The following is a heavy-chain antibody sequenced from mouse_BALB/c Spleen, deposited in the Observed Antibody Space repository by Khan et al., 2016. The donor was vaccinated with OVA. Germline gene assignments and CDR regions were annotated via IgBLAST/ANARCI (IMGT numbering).Heavy chain of an antibody. Sequence: EVQLQESGPGLVTPSQSLSLTCTVTGYSITSGYGWTWIRQFPGNKLEWMGYISYSGSTNYNPSLKRRISTTPDTSKHQCFLKTKSVTTEDTATYYCASTDKIKYWGQGTTLTGSS. CDR2: ISYSGST. J-gene: IGHJ2*01. V-gene: IGHV3-2*02. CDR3: ASTDKIKY. CDR1: GYSITSGYG.